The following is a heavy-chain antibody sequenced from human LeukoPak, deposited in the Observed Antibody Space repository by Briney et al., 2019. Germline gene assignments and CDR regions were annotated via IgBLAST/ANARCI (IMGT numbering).Heavy chain of an antibody. J-gene: IGHJ4*02. D-gene: IGHD6-19*01. CDR3: ARESRNIAVDGTTPDNDY. CDR2: ISAYNGNT. V-gene: IGHV1-18*01. CDR1: GYTFTSYG. Sequence: GASVKVSCKASGYTFTSYGISWVRQAPGQGLEWMGWISAYNGNTNYAQKLQGRVTMTTDTSTSTAYMELRSLRSDDTAVYHCARESRNIAVDGTTPDNDYWGQGTLVTVSS.